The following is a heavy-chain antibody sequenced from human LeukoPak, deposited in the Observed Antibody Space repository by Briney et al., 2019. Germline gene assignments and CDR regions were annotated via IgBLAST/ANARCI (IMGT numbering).Heavy chain of an antibody. CDR2: VRYTGTP. Sequence: SETLSLTCTVSGGSISGYYWTWIRQSPGQRPEWLAYVRYTGTPNYNPSLKSRLTISVDTSKNQFSLKLSSVTAADTAVYYCARDNTSSWGEYYFDYWGQGTLVTVSS. V-gene: IGHV4-59*01. J-gene: IGHJ4*02. D-gene: IGHD6-13*01. CDR3: ARDNTSSWGEYYFDY. CDR1: GGSISGYY.